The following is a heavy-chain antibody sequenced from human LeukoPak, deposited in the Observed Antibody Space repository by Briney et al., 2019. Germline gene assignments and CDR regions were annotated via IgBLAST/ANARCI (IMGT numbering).Heavy chain of an antibody. V-gene: IGHV3-74*01. D-gene: IGHD3-9*01. CDR2: INSDGSST. J-gene: IGHJ4*02. Sequence: SGGSLRLSCAASGFTFSSYWMHWVRHAPGKGLVWVSRINSDGSSTSYADSVKGRFTISRDNAKNTLYLQMNSLRAEDTAVYYCARKETAGDYDILTGYPDYWGQGTLVTVSS. CDR1: GFTFSSYW. CDR3: ARKETAGDYDILTGYPDY.